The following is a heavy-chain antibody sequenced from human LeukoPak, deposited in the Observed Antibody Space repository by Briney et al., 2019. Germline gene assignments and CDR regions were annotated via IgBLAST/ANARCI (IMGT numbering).Heavy chain of an antibody. V-gene: IGHV1-69*13. CDR1: GGTFSSYA. J-gene: IGHJ4*02. Sequence: SVKVSCKASGGTFSSYAISWVRQAPGQGLEWMGGVIPIFGTANYAQKFQGRVTITADESTSTAYMELSSLRSEDTAVYYCARNIMGDGYNYGPFDYWGQGTLVTVSS. D-gene: IGHD5-24*01. CDR2: VIPIFGTA. CDR3: ARNIMGDGYNYGPFDY.